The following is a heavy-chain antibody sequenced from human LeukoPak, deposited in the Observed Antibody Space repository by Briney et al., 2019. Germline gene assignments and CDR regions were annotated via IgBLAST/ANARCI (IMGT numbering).Heavy chain of an antibody. CDR1: AGIYRITS. CDR2: IIPMSDTA. D-gene: IGHD4-23*01. J-gene: IGHJ1*01. V-gene: IGHV1-69*05. Sequence: SVKVSCKISAGIYRITSITWVRQAPGQGLEWMGGIIPMSDTANYAQNFQGRVTITKDESTSTAYMELSSLIPDDTALYYCATYGGNTAEYLQHWGQGTLVTVSS. CDR3: ATYGGNTAEYLQH.